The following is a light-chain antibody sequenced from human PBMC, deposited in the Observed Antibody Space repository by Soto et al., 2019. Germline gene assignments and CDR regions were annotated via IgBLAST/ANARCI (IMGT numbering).Light chain of an antibody. J-gene: IGLJ2*01. V-gene: IGLV2-14*01. Sequence: QSALTQPASVSGSPGQSITISCTGTSSNVGGSNSVSWYQQHPGKAPKLMIYDVSNWPSGVSNRFSGSKSGNTASLTISGLQAEDEADHYCSSYTSISSTPVVFGGGTKLTVL. CDR1: SSNVGGSNS. CDR3: SSYTSISSTPVV. CDR2: DVS.